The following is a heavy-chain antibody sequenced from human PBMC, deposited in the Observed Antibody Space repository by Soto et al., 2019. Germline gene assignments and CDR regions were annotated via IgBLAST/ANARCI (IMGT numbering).Heavy chain of an antibody. CDR3: AREEVLAILTSYFDY. D-gene: IGHD3-9*01. J-gene: IGHJ4*02. V-gene: IGHV1-69*01. CDR2: IIPIFGTT. Sequence: QVQLVQSGAEVKKPGSSVKVSCKASGGTFSSYAISWVRQAPGQGLEWMGGIIPIFGTTNYAQKFQGRVTITADESTSTAYMELSSLRSEDTAVYYCAREEVLAILTSYFDYWGQGTLVTVSS. CDR1: GGTFSSYA.